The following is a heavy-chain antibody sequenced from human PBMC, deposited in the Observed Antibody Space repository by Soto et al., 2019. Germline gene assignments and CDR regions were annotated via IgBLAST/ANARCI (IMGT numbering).Heavy chain of an antibody. CDR1: GGSISSYY. D-gene: IGHD2-15*01. J-gene: IGHJ6*02. CDR3: ARDSPRYCSGGSCYSPILNYYGMDV. V-gene: IGHV4-59*01. CDR2: IYYSGST. Sequence: SSETLSLTCTVSGGSISSYYWSWIRQPPGKGLEWIGYIYYSGSTNYNPSLKSRVTISVDTSKNQFSLKLSSVTAADTAVYYCARDSPRYCSGGSCYSPILNYYGMDVWGQGTTVTVSS.